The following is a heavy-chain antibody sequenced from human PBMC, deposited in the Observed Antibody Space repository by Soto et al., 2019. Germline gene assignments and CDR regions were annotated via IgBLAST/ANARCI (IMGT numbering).Heavy chain of an antibody. D-gene: IGHD3-16*02. Sequence: GGSLRLSCAASGFTFSSYSMNWVRQAPGKGLEWVSSISSSSSYIYYADSVKGRFTISRDNAKNSLYLQMNSLRAEDTAVYYCAREGFSGDYDYIWGSYRIDAFDIWGQGTMVTVSS. J-gene: IGHJ3*02. CDR2: ISSSSSYI. CDR1: GFTFSSYS. CDR3: AREGFSGDYDYIWGSYRIDAFDI. V-gene: IGHV3-21*01.